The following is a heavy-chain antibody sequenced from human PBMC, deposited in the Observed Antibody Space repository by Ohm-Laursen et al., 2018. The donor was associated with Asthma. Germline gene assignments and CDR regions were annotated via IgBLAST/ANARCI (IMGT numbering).Heavy chain of an antibody. J-gene: IGHJ4*02. D-gene: IGHD3-10*01. CDR2: IVVGSGNT. Sequence: ASVKVSCKASGFTFTNSAVQWVRQARGQGLEWIGWIVVGSGNTNYAQKFQERVTITGDMSTFTAYMEKSSLRSEDTAVYYCAADPMVRGVIIKADYWGQGTLVTVSS. CDR3: AADPMVRGVIIKADY. CDR1: GFTFTNSA. V-gene: IGHV1-58*01.